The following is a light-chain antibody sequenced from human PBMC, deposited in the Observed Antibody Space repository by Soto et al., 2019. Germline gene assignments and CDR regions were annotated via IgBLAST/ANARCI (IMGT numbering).Light chain of an antibody. CDR1: QSLVYSDGNTY. Sequence: DVVLTQTPLSLPVTLGQPASISCRSSQSLVYSDGNTYLRWFQQRRGQHPRLLIYRVSTLFSGVHDRFSGSGAGTDFTIKISRVEAEDVGVYYCMQLAHFPRTCGQGTKVEIK. CDR3: MQLAHFPRT. V-gene: IGKV2-24*01. CDR2: RVS. J-gene: IGKJ1*01.